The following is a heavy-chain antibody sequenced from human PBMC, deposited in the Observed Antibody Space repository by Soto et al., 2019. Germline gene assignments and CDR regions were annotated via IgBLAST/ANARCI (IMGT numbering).Heavy chain of an antibody. V-gene: IGHV3-53*01. CDR1: GFTFRSHW. CDR2: IYSDGST. D-gene: IGHD6-6*01. CDR3: ALLHSSSGDY. Sequence: PGGSLRLSCAASGFTFRSHWMHWVRQAPGKGLEWVSVIYSDGSTYYTDSVKGRFTISRDNSKNTLYLQMDSLRAEDTAVYYCALLHSSSGDYWGQGTLVTVSS. J-gene: IGHJ4*02.